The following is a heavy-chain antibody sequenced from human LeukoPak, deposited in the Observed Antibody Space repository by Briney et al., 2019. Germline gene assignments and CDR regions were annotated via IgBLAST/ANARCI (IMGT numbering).Heavy chain of an antibody. D-gene: IGHD2-2*01. Sequence: PSETLSLTCAVYGGSFRGYYWSWIRQPPGKGLEWIVEINHSGSTNYNPSLKSRVTISLDTSMKKFSLKLISVTAADTAVYYCASTERCSTTCPLDYWGQGTLVTVSS. J-gene: IGHJ4*02. CDR3: ASTERCSTTCPLDY. V-gene: IGHV4-34*01. CDR2: INHSGST. CDR1: GGSFRGYY.